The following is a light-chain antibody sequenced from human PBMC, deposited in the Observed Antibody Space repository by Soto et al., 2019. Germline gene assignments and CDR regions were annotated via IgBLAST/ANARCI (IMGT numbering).Light chain of an antibody. CDR2: QDS. CDR1: KLGDKY. CDR3: QAWDSSTVV. V-gene: IGLV3-1*01. Sequence: SYELTQPPSVSVSPGQTASITCSGDKLGDKYACWYQQKPGQSPVLVIYQDSKRPSGIPERFSSSNSVNTATLTISGTQAMDEADYYCQAWDSSTVVFGGGTKLTIL. J-gene: IGLJ2*01.